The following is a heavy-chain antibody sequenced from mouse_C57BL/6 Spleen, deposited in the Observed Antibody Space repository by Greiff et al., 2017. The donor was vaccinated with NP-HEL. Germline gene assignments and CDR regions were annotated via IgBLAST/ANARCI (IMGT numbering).Heavy chain of an antibody. Sequence: VQLQQPGAELVRPGTSVKLSCKASGYTFTSYWMHWVKQRPGQGLEWIGVIDPSDSYTNYNQKFKGKATLTVDTSSSTAYMQLSSLTSEDSAVYYCARTGTKVDYWGQGTTLTVSS. D-gene: IGHD4-1*01. CDR3: ARTGTKVDY. CDR1: GYTFTSYW. CDR2: IDPSDSYT. J-gene: IGHJ2*01. V-gene: IGHV1-59*01.